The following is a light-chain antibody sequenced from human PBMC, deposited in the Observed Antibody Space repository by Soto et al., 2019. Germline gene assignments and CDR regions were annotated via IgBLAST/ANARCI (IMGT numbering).Light chain of an antibody. CDR2: GAS. Sequence: EIVMMQYPATLSVSPGERATLSCRASQSVSSNLAWYQQKPGQAPRLLNYGASTRATGISPRFSGSGSGTELTLAISRLHSEDFPVYHCQQYNLSPPLAFGQGTKVQIK. CDR1: QSVSSN. J-gene: IGKJ1*01. CDR3: QQYNLSPPLA. V-gene: IGKV3-15*01.